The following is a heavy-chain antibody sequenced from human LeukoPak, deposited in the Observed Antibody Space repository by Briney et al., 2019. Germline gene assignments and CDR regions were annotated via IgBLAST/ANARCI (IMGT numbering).Heavy chain of an antibody. D-gene: IGHD2-2*01. J-gene: IGHJ6*03. CDR2: ISGSGGST. CDR3: AKDRPSLGTDIVVVPAAESYYYMDV. V-gene: IGHV3-23*01. CDR1: GFTFSSYA. Sequence: PGGSLRLSCAASGFTFSSYAMSWVRQAPGKGLEWVSAISGSGGSTYYADSVEGRFTISRDNSKNTLYLQMNSLRAEDTAVYYCAKDRPSLGTDIVVVPAAESYYYMDVWGKGTTVTVSS.